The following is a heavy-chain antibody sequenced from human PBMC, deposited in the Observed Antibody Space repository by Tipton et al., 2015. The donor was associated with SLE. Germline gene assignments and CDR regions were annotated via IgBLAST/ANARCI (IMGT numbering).Heavy chain of an antibody. CDR2: IYYSGST. V-gene: IGHV4-59*01. D-gene: IGHD3-22*01. Sequence: GLVKPSETLSLTCTVSGGSISSYYWSWIRQPPGKGLEWIGYIYYSGSTNYNPSLKSRVTISVDTSKNQFSLKLSSVTAADTAMYYCARTLYYYDSSVYSRYFDIWGRGTLVTVSS. CDR1: GGSISSYY. J-gene: IGHJ2*01. CDR3: ARTLYYYDSSVYSRYFDI.